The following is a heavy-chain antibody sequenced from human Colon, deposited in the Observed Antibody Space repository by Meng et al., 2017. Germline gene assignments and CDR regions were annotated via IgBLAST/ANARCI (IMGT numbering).Heavy chain of an antibody. CDR2: ISGGGSST. D-gene: IGHD3-22*01. CDR3: ARDLSGYYSFVDY. V-gene: IGHV3-23*04. J-gene: IGHJ4*02. Sequence: VQLVEAGGGLVQPGGSLRRSCAASGFTFSSYAMGWVRQAPGKGLEWVSAISGGGSSTYYADSVKGRFTISRDNSRNTLYLQMSRLRSDDTAVYYCARDLSGYYSFVDYWGQGTLVTVSS. CDR1: GFTFSSYA.